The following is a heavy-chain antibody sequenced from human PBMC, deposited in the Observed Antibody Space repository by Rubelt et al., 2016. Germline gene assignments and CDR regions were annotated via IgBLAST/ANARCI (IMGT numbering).Heavy chain of an antibody. J-gene: IGHJ4*02. V-gene: IGHV3-66*01. CDR3: ARSYSSGLDY. CDR1: GFTFSDYY. Sequence: GGGLVKPGGSLRLSCAASGFTFSDYYMSWFRQAPGKGLEWVSVIYSGGSTNYADSVKGRFTISRDNSKNTLYLQMNSLRAEDTAVYCCARSYSSGLDYWGQGTRVTVSS. CDR2: IYSGGST. D-gene: IGHD3-22*01.